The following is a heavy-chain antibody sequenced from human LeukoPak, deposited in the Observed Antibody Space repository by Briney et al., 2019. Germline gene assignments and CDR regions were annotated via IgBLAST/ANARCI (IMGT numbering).Heavy chain of an antibody. D-gene: IGHD6-13*01. CDR2: VYSDGSTT. V-gene: IGHV3-74*03. Sequence: GGSLRLSCAASGFTFSSYWIHWVRQAPGKGLAWVSRVYSDGSTTTYADCVKGRFTISRDNAKNTVYLQMKSLRAEDRGVFYCARTTYTSRRFDFWGQGTLVTVSS. CDR1: GFTFSSYW. CDR3: ARTTYTSRRFDF. J-gene: IGHJ4*02.